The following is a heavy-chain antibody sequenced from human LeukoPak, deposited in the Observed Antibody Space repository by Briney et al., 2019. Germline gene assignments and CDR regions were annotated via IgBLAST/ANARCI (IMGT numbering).Heavy chain of an antibody. CDR3: ARARITMIVVVNPPFDY. J-gene: IGHJ4*02. V-gene: IGHV4-39*01. Sequence: PSETLSLTCTVSGGSISSSSYYWGWIRQPPGKGLEWIGSIYCSGSTYYNPSLKSRVTISVDTSKNQFSLKLSSVTAADTAVYYCARARITMIVVVNPPFDYWGQGTLVTVSS. CDR2: IYCSGST. D-gene: IGHD3-22*01. CDR1: GGSISSSSYY.